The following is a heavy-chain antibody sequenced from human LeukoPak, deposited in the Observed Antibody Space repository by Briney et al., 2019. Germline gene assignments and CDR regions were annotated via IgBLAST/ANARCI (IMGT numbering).Heavy chain of an antibody. Sequence: GGSLRLSCSASGFLFTNYALHWVRQAPGKGLQYVSAISSHGGSIYYADSVKGRFTISRDNPKNTLYLQMNSLRAEDTAVYYCARTRYYYDSSGFFDYWGQGTLVTVSS. J-gene: IGHJ4*02. V-gene: IGHV3-64*04. CDR2: ISSHGGSI. CDR1: GFLFTNYA. CDR3: ARTRYYYDSSGFFDY. D-gene: IGHD3-22*01.